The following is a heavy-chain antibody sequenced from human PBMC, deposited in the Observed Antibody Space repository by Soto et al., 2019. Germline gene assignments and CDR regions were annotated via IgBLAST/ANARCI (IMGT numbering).Heavy chain of an antibody. D-gene: IGHD3-22*01. J-gene: IGHJ4*02. V-gene: IGHV3-7*01. CDR2: VDQDGSAK. Sequence: VQLVESGGGLDQPGGSLRLSCAASGFAFNRYYMSWVRQAPGKGLEWVATVDQDGSAKYYVDSVKGRFTISRDNAKNSLYVQMNSLRGADTAVYYCARYCAYDSIYYCSSDRLDYWGQGTLVTVSS. CDR1: GFAFNRYY. CDR3: ARYCAYDSIYYCSSDRLDY.